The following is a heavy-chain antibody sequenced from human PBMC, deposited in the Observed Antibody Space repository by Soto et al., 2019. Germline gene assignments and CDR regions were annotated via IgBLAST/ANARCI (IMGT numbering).Heavy chain of an antibody. D-gene: IGHD6-19*01. CDR1: GFTFSIYS. CDR2: ITSDTKTI. CDR3: ARSVEGHFDD. Sequence: EVHLVESGGDLVQRGGSLRLSCAASGFTFSIYSMNWVRQAPGKGLEWFSYITSDTKTIKYADSVKGRFTISRDNAKNSVYLQMNSLRDEDTAVYYCARSVEGHFDDWGQGTVVTVSS. V-gene: IGHV3-48*02. J-gene: IGHJ4*02.